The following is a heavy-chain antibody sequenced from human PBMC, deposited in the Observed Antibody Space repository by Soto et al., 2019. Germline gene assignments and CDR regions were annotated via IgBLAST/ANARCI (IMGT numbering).Heavy chain of an antibody. CDR3: ATGGWSRGRLDY. CDR1: GFTFSSNV. V-gene: IGHV3-23*01. Sequence: EVQLLESGGGLVQPGESLRLYCAVSGFTFSSNVMSWVRQVPGKGLEWVSVISGSGVSTYYADSVKGRFTISRDNSKSTLFLQMNSLRAEDTAVYYCATGGWSRGRLDYWGQGTLVTVSS. CDR2: ISGSGVST. D-gene: IGHD6-19*01. J-gene: IGHJ4*02.